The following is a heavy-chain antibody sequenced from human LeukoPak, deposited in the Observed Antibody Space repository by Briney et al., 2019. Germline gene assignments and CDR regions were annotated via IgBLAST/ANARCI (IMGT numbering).Heavy chain of an antibody. Sequence: PSETLSLTCTVSGGSISSSSYYWGWIRQPPGKGLEWIGSIYYSGSTYYNPSLKSRVPISVDTSKNQFSLKLSSVTAADTAVYYCAGTYYYDSSGYWNDAFDIWGQGTMVTVSS. CDR3: AGTYYYDSSGYWNDAFDI. V-gene: IGHV4-39*01. J-gene: IGHJ3*02. D-gene: IGHD3-22*01. CDR1: GGSISSSSYY. CDR2: IYYSGST.